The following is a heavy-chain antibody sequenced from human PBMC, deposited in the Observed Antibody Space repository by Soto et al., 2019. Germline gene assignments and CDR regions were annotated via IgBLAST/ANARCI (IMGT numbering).Heavy chain of an antibody. Sequence: QVQLVESGGGVVQPGRSLRLSCAASGFTFSSYAMHWVRQAPGKGLEWVAVISYDGSNKYYADSVKGRFTISRDNSKNTLYLQMNSLRAEDTAVYYCARGGVVPAARHLFDYWGQGTLVTVSS. CDR2: ISYDGSNK. V-gene: IGHV3-30-3*01. D-gene: IGHD2-2*01. CDR1: GFTFSSYA. CDR3: ARGGVVPAARHLFDY. J-gene: IGHJ4*02.